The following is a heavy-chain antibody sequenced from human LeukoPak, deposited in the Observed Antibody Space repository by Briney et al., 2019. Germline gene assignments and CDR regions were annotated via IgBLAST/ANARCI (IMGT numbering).Heavy chain of an antibody. CDR2: MNPNSGNT. Sequence: ASVNVSCKASGYTFTSYDINWVRQATGQGREWMGCMNPNSGNTGYAQKFQGRVTMTRNTSIRTAYMELSSLRSEDTAVYYCARAARLRFLEWPYYYYYMDVWGKGTTVTVSS. D-gene: IGHD3-3*01. V-gene: IGHV1-8*01. CDR3: ARAARLRFLEWPYYYYYMDV. J-gene: IGHJ6*03. CDR1: GYTFTSYD.